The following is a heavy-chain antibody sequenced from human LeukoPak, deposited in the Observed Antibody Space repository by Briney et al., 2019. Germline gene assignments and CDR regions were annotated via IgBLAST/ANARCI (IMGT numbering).Heavy chain of an antibody. CDR2: IKEDGSEK. CDR1: GFTFSSYW. CDR3: AKDQGIQLWLKYFQH. Sequence: GGSLRLPCTASGFTFSSYWMSWVRQAPGRGLEWVANIKEDGSEKYYVDSVTGRFTISRDNAKKSLYLQMNSLRAEDTAVYYCAKDQGIQLWLKYFQHWGQGTLVTVSS. D-gene: IGHD5-18*01. V-gene: IGHV3-7*05. J-gene: IGHJ1*01.